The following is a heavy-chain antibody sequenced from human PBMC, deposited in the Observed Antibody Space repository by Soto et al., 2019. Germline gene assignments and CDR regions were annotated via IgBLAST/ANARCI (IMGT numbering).Heavy chain of an antibody. Sequence: PGGSLRLSCAASGFNFSDFYMGWIRQAPGKGLEWLAYISSTGKYTNYADSVKGRFTISRDNAKESLYLQMNSLRAEDTALYYCAREPGRYASTSGGWFDPWGQGALVTVSS. CDR3: AREPGRYASTSGGWFDP. CDR2: ISSTGKYT. J-gene: IGHJ5*02. D-gene: IGHD3-16*01. V-gene: IGHV3-11*06. CDR1: GFNFSDFY.